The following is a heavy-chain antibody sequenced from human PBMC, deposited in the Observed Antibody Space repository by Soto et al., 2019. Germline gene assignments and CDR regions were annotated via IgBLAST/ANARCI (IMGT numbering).Heavy chain of an antibody. D-gene: IGHD3-10*01. J-gene: IGHJ6*02. CDR2: INHDGGT. V-gene: IGHV4-34*01. CDR3: ASADYYGSARPYGVDV. CDR1: GGSFSGYC. Sequence: QVQVQQWGAGLLQPSETLSLTCAVYGGSFSGYCWRWIRQPPGKGLEWVGEINHDGGTSYNPSIKSGATITIDTANIRFSRKLAPGTAATTAVDYCASADYYGSARPYGVDVWGQGTPVTVSS.